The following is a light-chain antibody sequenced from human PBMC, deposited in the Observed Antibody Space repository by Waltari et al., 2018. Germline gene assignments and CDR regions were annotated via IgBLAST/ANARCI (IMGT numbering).Light chain of an antibody. V-gene: IGKV3-11*01. CDR1: QSVSSY. Sequence: EIVLTQSPATLSLSPGERATLSCRASQSVSSYLAWYHQKPGQAPRLLIYDASNRATGIPARFSGSGSGTDFTLTISSLEPEDFAVYYCQQRSNWPITFGQGKRLEMK. J-gene: IGKJ5*01. CDR2: DAS. CDR3: QQRSNWPIT.